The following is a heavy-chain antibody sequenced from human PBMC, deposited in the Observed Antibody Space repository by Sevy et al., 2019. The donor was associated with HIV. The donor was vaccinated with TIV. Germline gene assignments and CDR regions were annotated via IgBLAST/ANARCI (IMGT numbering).Heavy chain of an antibody. J-gene: IGHJ1*01. CDR2: ISGSGGST. CDR1: GFTFSSYA. V-gene: IGHV3-23*01. Sequence: GGSLRLSCAASGFTFSSYAMSWVRQAPGKGLEWVSAISGSGGSTYYADSVKGRFTISRDNSKNTLYLQMNSLRAEDTAVYYCAKYYYDSSGYYYPAEYFQHWGQCTLVTVSS. D-gene: IGHD3-22*01. CDR3: AKYYYDSSGYYYPAEYFQH.